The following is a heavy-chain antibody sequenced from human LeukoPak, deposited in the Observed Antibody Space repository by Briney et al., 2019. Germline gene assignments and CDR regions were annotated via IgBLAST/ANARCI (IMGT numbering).Heavy chain of an antibody. CDR3: ASPETYCSSTSCYRSAPRY. Sequence: SETLSLTCAVYGGSFGGYYWSWIRQPPGKGLEWIGEINHSGSTNYNLSLKSRVTISVDTSKNQFSLKLSSVTAADTAVYYCASPETYCSSTSCYRSAPRYWGQGTLVTVSS. D-gene: IGHD2-2*01. V-gene: IGHV4-34*01. J-gene: IGHJ4*02. CDR1: GGSFGGYY. CDR2: INHSGST.